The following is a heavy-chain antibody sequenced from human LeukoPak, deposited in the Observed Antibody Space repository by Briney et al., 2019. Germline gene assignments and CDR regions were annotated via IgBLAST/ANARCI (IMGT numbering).Heavy chain of an antibody. CDR3: ARGVYYFDY. CDR2: TSATSGFT. CDR1: GFTFSDHY. V-gene: IGHV3-11*05. Sequence: KARSSLRLSCAAAGFTFSDHYMNRVRQAPGKGLEWLSYTSATSGFTNYADSVKGRFTISRDNAKNSLYLQMNSLRGDDTAVYYCARGVYYFDYWGQGTLVTVSS. J-gene: IGHJ4*02.